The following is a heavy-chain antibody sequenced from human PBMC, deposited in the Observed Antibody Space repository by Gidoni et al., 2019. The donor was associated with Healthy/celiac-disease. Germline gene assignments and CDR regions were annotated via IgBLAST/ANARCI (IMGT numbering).Heavy chain of an antibody. Sequence: EVQLVESGGGLVKPGGSLRLSWAASGFTFSNAWMSWVRQAPGKGLEWVGRIKSKTDGGTTDYAAPVKGRFTISRDDSKNTLYLQMNSLKTEDTAVYYCTTDPPDSSGLSELFDYWGREPWSPSPQ. V-gene: IGHV3-15*01. CDR3: TTDPPDSSGLSELFDY. CDR2: IKSKTDGGTT. J-gene: IGHJ4*02. CDR1: GFTFSNAW. D-gene: IGHD6-19*01.